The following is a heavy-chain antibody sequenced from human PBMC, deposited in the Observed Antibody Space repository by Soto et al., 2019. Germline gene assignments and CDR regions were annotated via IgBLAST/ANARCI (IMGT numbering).Heavy chain of an antibody. Sequence: SGPTLVNPTQTLTLTCTFSGFSLSTSGVGVGWIRQPPGKALEWLALIYWNDDKRYSPPLKSRLTITKDTSKSQVVLTMTNMDPGDTATYFGAHRRPYYYGSGSYYKVYYYGMDVWGLGT. CDR2: IYWNDDK. CDR1: GFSLSTSGVG. V-gene: IGHV2-5*01. D-gene: IGHD3-10*01. J-gene: IGHJ6*02. CDR3: AHRRPYYYGSGSYYKVYYYGMDV.